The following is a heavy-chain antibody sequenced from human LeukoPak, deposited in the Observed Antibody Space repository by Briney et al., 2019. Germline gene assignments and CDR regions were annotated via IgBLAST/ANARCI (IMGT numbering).Heavy chain of an antibody. V-gene: IGHV4-4*02. CDR3: ARRDYYDSTGYYPTRY. D-gene: IGHD3-22*01. CDR2: IHHSGST. CDR1: GGSISSSNW. J-gene: IGHJ4*02. Sequence: PSGTLSLTCAVSGGSISSSNWWSWVRQPPGKGLEWIGEIHHSGSTNYNPSLKSRVTISIDKSKNEFSLKLTSVTAADTAVYYCARRDYYDSTGYYPTRYWGQGTLVTVSS.